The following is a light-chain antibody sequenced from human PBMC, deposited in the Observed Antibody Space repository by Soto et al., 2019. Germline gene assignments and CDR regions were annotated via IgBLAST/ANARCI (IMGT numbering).Light chain of an antibody. V-gene: IGLV4-69*01. CDR3: QTWGTGIMI. CDR2: LNSDGSH. CDR1: SGHSSYA. J-gene: IGLJ2*01. Sequence: QPVLTQSPSASASLGVSVKLTCTLSSGHSSYAIAWHQQQPEKGPRYLMKLNSDGSHSKGDGIPDRFSGSSSGAERYLTISSLQSEDEADYYCQTWGTGIMIFGGGTQLTVL.